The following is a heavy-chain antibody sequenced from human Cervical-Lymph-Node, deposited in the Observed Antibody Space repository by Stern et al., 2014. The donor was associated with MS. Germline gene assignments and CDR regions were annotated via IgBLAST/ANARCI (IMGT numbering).Heavy chain of an antibody. CDR1: GGTLNNYA. CDR2: IIPFLGIA. D-gene: IGHD3-22*01. J-gene: IGHJ4*02. CDR3: ARSPDLYDSSSYYFD. V-gene: IGHV1-69*04. Sequence: VQLVQSGAEVKKPGSSVKVSCKASGGTLNNYAVSWVRQAPGQGLEWIGKIIPFLGIANYAHKFQGRVTLTAAATTSYMEVSSLRSDDTAVYYCARSPDLYDSSSYYFDWGQGTLVTVSS.